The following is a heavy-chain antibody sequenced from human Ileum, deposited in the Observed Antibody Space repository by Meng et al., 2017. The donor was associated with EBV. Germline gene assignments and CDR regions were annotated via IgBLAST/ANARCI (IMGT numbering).Heavy chain of an antibody. Sequence: QVPLQEWGPGLVKPSGTLSLTCAVSGDSISSNNWWSWVRQPPGKGLEWIGEIYHSGSTNYNPSFKSRVTMSVDKSKNQISLNLSSVTAADTAVYYCASGRDYAWHSWGRGTLVTVSS. D-gene: IGHD4-17*01. CDR2: IYHSGST. J-gene: IGHJ4*02. CDR3: ASGRDYAWHS. V-gene: IGHV4-4*02. CDR1: GDSISSNNW.